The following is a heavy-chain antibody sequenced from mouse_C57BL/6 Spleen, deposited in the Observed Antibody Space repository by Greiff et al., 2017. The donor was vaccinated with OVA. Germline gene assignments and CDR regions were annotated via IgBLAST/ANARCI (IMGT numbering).Heavy chain of an antibody. V-gene: IGHV1-39*01. D-gene: IGHD2-3*01. CDR3: ARGGRWLPYYYAMDY. CDR1: GYSFTDYN. J-gene: IGHJ4*01. Sequence: VQLQQSGPELVKPGASVKISCKASGYSFTDYNMNWVKQSNGKGLEWIGVINPNYGTTSYNQKFKGKATLTVDQSSSTAYMQLNSLTSEDSAVYYCARGGRWLPYYYAMDYWGQGTSVTVSS. CDR2: INPNYGTT.